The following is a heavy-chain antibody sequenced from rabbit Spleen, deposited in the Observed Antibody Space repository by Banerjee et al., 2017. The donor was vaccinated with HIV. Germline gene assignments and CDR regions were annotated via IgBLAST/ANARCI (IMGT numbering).Heavy chain of an antibody. J-gene: IGHJ2*01. CDR2: IGTSSGST. V-gene: IGHV1S47*01. D-gene: IGHD1-1*01. CDR3: ARNYVNAFDP. Sequence: QEQLVESGGGLVQPEGSLTLTCKASGFDFGSNAMCWVRQAPGKGPEWIGCIGTSSGSTYYASWVNGRFTISKTLTTVDLKMTSLTASDTATHFCARNYVNAFDPWGPGTLVTVS. CDR1: GFDFGSNA.